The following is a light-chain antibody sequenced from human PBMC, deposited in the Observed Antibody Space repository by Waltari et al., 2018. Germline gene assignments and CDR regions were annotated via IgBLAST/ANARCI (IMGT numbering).Light chain of an antibody. Sequence: SYELTQPLSVSVSPGQTATIPCSGHQLENKFICWYQQKPGQSPVLVIYQDTERPSGIPERFSGSSSGNTASLTISGTQAVDEADYYCQAWDTVSNYVFGSGTKLTVL. CDR2: QDT. V-gene: IGLV3-1*01. J-gene: IGLJ1*01. CDR1: QLENKF. CDR3: QAWDTVSNYV.